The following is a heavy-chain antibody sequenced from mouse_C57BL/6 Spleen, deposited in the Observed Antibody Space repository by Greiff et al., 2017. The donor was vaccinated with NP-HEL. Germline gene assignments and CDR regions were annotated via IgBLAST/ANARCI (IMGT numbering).Heavy chain of an antibody. J-gene: IGHJ2*01. CDR1: GYTFTSYW. Sequence: VQLQQPGAELVKPGASVKLSCKASGYTFTSYWMQWVKQRPGQGLEWIGEIDPSDSYTNYNQKFKGKATLTVDTSSSTAYMQLSSLTSEDSAVYYCARSGSSPGYFDYWGQGTTLTVSS. V-gene: IGHV1-50*01. D-gene: IGHD1-1*01. CDR2: IDPSDSYT. CDR3: ARSGSSPGYFDY.